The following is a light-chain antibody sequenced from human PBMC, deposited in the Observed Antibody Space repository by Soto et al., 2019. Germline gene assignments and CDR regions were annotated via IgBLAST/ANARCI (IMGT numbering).Light chain of an antibody. J-gene: IGKJ1*01. CDR1: QTIMTY. V-gene: IGKV1-39*01. CDR3: QQSYNSPQT. Sequence: DIQMTQSPSSLSASVGDEVTITCRASQTIMTYLNWYQLKPGKPPRLLIYAASSLQSGVQSRFSGSGSGTDFTLTISSLQPEDFATYSCQQSYNSPQTFGQGTKVDIK. CDR2: AAS.